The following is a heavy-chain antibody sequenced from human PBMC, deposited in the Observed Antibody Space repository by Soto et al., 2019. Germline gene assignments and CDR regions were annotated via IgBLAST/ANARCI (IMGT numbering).Heavy chain of an antibody. Sequence: PSETLSLTCTVSGGSISSGDYYWSWIRQPPGKGLEWIGYIYYSGSTYYNPSLKSRVTISVDTSKNQFSLKLSSVTAADTAVYYCARETWAVHSSGYYRTFDYWGQGTLVTVSS. D-gene: IGHD3-22*01. J-gene: IGHJ4*02. V-gene: IGHV4-30-4*01. CDR3: ARETWAVHSSGYYRTFDY. CDR2: IYYSGST. CDR1: GGSISSGDYY.